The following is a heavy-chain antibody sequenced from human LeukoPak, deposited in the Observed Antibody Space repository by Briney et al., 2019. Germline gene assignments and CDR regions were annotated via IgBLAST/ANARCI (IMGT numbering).Heavy chain of an antibody. J-gene: IGHJ5*02. CDR1: GGSISSYY. D-gene: IGHD3-10*01. CDR3: ARDVTMIRGVGWFDP. Sequence: SETLSLTCTVSGGSISSYYWSWIRQPPGKGLEWIGYIYYSGSTNYNPSLKSRVTISVDTSKSQFSLKLSSVTAADTAVYYCARDVTMIRGVGWFDPWGQGTLVTVSS. CDR2: IYYSGST. V-gene: IGHV4-59*01.